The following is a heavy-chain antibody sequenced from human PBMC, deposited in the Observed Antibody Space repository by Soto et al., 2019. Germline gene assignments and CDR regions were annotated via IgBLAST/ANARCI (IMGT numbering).Heavy chain of an antibody. CDR2: IYPGGSDT. CDR1: GYSFTSYW. Sequence: PGESLKISCKGSGYSFTSYWIGWVRQMPGKGLEWMGIIYPGGSDTRYSPSFQGQVTISADKSISTAYLQWSSLKASDTAMYYCARSQGPWADLYYYYGMDVWGQGTTVTVSS. V-gene: IGHV5-51*01. J-gene: IGHJ6*02. D-gene: IGHD3-16*01. CDR3: ARSQGPWADLYYYYGMDV.